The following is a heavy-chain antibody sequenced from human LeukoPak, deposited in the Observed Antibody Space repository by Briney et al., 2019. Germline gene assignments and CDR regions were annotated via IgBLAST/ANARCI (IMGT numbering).Heavy chain of an antibody. D-gene: IGHD2-2*01. CDR2: MSSDGSNK. V-gene: IGHV3-30-3*01. CDR3: ATQIVVVPAAIERFGPAPPRIDY. J-gene: IGHJ4*02. CDR1: GFTFSIYA. Sequence: QPGRSLRLSCAVSGFTFSIYAMHWLRQAPGKGLEWVAFMSSDGSNKYYADSVKGRFTISRDNSKNTLYLQMNSLRAEDTAVYYCATQIVVVPAAIERFGPAPPRIDYWGQGTLVTVSS.